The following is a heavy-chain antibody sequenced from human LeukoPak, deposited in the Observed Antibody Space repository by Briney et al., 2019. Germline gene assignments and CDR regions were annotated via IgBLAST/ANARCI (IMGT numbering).Heavy chain of an antibody. Sequence: GASVKVSCKASGYTFTSYGISWVRQAPGQGLEWMGWISAYNGNTNYAQKLQGRVTMTTDTSTSTAYMELRSLRSDDTAVYYCARAYYYDSSGYYYGESLDYWGQGTLVTVSS. CDR1: GYTFTSYG. CDR3: ARAYYYDSSGYYYGESLDY. V-gene: IGHV1-18*01. J-gene: IGHJ4*02. D-gene: IGHD3-22*01. CDR2: ISAYNGNT.